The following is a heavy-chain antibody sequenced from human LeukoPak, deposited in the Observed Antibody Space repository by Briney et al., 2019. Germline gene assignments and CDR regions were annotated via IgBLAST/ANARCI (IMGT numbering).Heavy chain of an antibody. D-gene: IGHD3-10*01. J-gene: IGHJ5*02. CDR2: IYPKSGGT. V-gene: IGHV1-2*02. Sequence: ASVKVSCKASGYTFTDYYIHWMRQAPGQGPEWMGWIYPKSGGTNSAQKFQGRVTLTRDASISTTYMELTGLRSDDTAVYYCARIAGSGSLNWFDPWGQETLVTVSS. CDR1: GYTFTDYY. CDR3: ARIAGSGSLNWFDP.